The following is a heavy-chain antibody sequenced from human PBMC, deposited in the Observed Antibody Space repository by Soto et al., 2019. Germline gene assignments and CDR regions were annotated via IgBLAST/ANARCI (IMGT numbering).Heavy chain of an antibody. CDR1: GYTFTSYG. D-gene: IGHD4-17*01. V-gene: IGHV1-18*04. CDR2: ISAYNGNT. CDR3: AREVKYGVYPYYFDY. Sequence: QVQLVQSGAEVKKPGASVKVSCKASGYTFTSYGISWVRQAPGQGREWMGWISAYNGNTNYAQKLQGRVTMTTDTSTSTAYMELRRLRSDDTAVYYCAREVKYGVYPYYFDYLGQGTLVTVSS. J-gene: IGHJ4*02.